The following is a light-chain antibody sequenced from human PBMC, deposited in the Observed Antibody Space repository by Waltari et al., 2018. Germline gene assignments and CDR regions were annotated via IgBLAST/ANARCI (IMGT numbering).Light chain of an antibody. CDR1: QSIKNV. J-gene: IGKJ1*01. CDR3: QQYQHYPLT. V-gene: IGKV1-5*03. Sequence: DIQMTQSPSTLSASVGDRVIITCRASQSIKNVLSWYQPKTGKAPKVLIYKASSLESGVPSRFSGSVSGTEFTLTISSLQPDDFATYYCQQYQHYPLTFGQGTKVEIK. CDR2: KAS.